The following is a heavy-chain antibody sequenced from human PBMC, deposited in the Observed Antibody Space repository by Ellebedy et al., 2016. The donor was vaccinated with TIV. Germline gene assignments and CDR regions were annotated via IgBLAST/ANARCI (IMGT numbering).Heavy chain of an antibody. V-gene: IGHV1-69*04. J-gene: IGHJ5*02. CDR2: IIPILGIA. CDR1: GGTFSSYA. CDR3: ARAPSIVYGSGSYRFGP. D-gene: IGHD3-10*01. Sequence: AASVKVSCKASGGTFSSYAISWVRQAPGQGLEWMGRIIPILGIANYAQKFQGRVTITADKSTSTAYMELSSLRSEDTAVYYCARAPSIVYGSGSYRFGPWGQGTLVTVSS.